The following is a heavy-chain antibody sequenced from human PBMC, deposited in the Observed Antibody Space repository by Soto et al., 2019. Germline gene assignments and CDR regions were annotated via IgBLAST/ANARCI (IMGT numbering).Heavy chain of an antibody. D-gene: IGHD2-15*01. CDR2: INPNSGGT. Sequence: ASVKVSCKASGYTFTGYYMHWVRQAPGQGLEWMGWINPNSGGTNYAQKFQGWVTMTRDTSISTAYMELSRLRSDDTAVYYCARGGVAAHYAFDIWGQGTMVTVSS. CDR1: GYTFTGYY. CDR3: ARGGVAAHYAFDI. J-gene: IGHJ3*02. V-gene: IGHV1-2*04.